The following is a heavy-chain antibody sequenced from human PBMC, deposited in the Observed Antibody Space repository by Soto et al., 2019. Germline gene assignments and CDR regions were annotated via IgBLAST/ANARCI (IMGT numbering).Heavy chain of an antibody. CDR3: ARVNYGYYYYMDA. Sequence: GGSLSLSCAASGFTFSSYAMHWVRQAPGKGLEYVSAISSNGGSTYYANSVKGRFTISRDNSKNTLYLQMGSLRAEDMAVYYCARVNYGYYYYMDAWGKGTTVTVS. D-gene: IGHD4-17*01. J-gene: IGHJ6*03. CDR2: ISSNGGST. CDR1: GFTFSSYA. V-gene: IGHV3-64*01.